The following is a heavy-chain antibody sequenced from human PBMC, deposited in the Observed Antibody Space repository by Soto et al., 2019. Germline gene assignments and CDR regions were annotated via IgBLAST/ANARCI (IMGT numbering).Heavy chain of an antibody. V-gene: IGHV3-48*01. CDR3: AHPTSIAAPLDYYYYYMDV. J-gene: IGHJ6*03. Sequence: GGSLRLSCAASGFTFSSYSMNWVRQAPGKGLEWVSYISSSSSTIYYADSVKGRFTISRDNAKNSLYLQMNSLRAEDTAVYYCAHPTSIAAPLDYYYYYMDVWGKGTTVTVSS. CDR1: GFTFSSYS. CDR2: ISSSSSTI. D-gene: IGHD6-6*01.